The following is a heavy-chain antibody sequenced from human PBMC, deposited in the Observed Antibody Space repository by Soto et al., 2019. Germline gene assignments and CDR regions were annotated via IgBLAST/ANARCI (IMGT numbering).Heavy chain of an antibody. Sequence: ETLSLTCAVYGAPFSGYYWTWIRQPPGKGLEWIGEINHTGSTKYNPSLKRRVTISLDTSKNQFSLSLRSVTAADTAVYYCARGREIFGAVTPFEYWGQGTQVTVSS. CDR1: GAPFSGYY. CDR3: ARGREIFGAVTPFEY. J-gene: IGHJ4*02. D-gene: IGHD3-3*01. V-gene: IGHV4-34*01. CDR2: INHTGST.